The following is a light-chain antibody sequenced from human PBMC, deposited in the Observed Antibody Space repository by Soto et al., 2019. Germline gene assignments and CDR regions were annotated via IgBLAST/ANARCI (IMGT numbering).Light chain of an antibody. V-gene: IGLV2-14*01. CDR1: SSDVGGYNY. CDR2: DVN. J-gene: IGLJ3*02. Sequence: QSALTQPASVSGSPGQSITISCTGTSSDVGGYNYVSLYQQHPGKAPKLMIYDVNNRPSGVSNRFSGSKSGNTASLTISGLQAEYEANYYCSSYTSSSTLGVFGGGTKLTVL. CDR3: SSYTSSSTLGV.